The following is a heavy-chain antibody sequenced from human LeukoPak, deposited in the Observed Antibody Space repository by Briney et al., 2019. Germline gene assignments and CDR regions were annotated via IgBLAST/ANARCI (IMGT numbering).Heavy chain of an antibody. J-gene: IGHJ4*02. CDR1: GYTFTGYY. V-gene: IGHV1-2*02. Sequence: ASVKVSCKASGYTFTGYYMQWVGPPPAQGLTWMEWINPNCGGTNDAQKFQGRVTMTRGTSISTAYMELSRLRSDDTAVYYCARSSREVDYVWVSLVSQPYYFDYWGQGTLVTVSS. CDR2: INPNCGGT. D-gene: IGHD3-16*01. CDR3: ARSSREVDYVWVSLVSQPYYFDY.